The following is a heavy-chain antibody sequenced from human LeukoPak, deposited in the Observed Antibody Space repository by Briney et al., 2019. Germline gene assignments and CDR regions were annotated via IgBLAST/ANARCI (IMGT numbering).Heavy chain of an antibody. CDR1: GYTFTNYG. CDR2: ISAYNGNT. V-gene: IGHV1-18*01. Sequence: ASVKVSCKASGYTFTNYGITWVRQAPGQVLEWMGWISAYNGNTNYAQKLQGRVTMTTDTSTSTAYMELRSLRSDDTAVYYRARDLTIPNAFDIWGQGTMVTVSS. D-gene: IGHD3-3*01. CDR3: ARDLTIPNAFDI. J-gene: IGHJ3*02.